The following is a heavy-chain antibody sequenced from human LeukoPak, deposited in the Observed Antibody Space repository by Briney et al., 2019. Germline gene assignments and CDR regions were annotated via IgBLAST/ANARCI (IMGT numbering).Heavy chain of an antibody. D-gene: IGHD3-9*01. CDR1: GDTITAQNYY. V-gene: IGHV4-39*07. J-gene: IGHJ4*02. CDR3: ARTLLYFDWLFDS. Sequence: SETLSLTCTVSGDTITAQNYYWGWFRQPPGKGLEWIGSISYSAKTYYNPFLKSRVTLSVDTSRNQFSLKLTSVTAADSAVYYCARTLLYFDWLFDSWGQGTLVTVSS. CDR2: ISYSAKT.